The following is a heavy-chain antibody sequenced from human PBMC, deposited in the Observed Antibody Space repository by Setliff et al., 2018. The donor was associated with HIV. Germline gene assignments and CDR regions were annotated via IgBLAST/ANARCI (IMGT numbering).Heavy chain of an antibody. CDR2: IYYSGST. V-gene: IGHV4-61*03. Sequence: SEPLSLTCTVSGDSVSSRSYYWSWIRQPPGKGLEWIGYIYYSGSTNYNPSLKSRVTISVDTSKNHFSLKLRSVTAADTAVYYCAQLGMVDDFDYWGQGTLVTVSS. D-gene: IGHD1-1*01. J-gene: IGHJ4*02. CDR3: AQLGMVDDFDY. CDR1: GDSVSSRSYY.